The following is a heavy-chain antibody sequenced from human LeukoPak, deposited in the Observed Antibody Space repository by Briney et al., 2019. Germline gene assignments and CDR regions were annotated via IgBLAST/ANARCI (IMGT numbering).Heavy chain of an antibody. D-gene: IGHD4-17*01. CDR1: RFTFNKFN. V-gene: IGHV3-21*06. J-gene: IGHJ1*01. Sequence: GGSLRLSCAGSRFTFNKFNMNWVRQAPGKGLEWVSSINPASINKYYADSVKGRLTISTHKPQNSMYLLLDSMRPEDRAIYYCGTSSTEYGAYRAWGQGTLVTVST. CDR2: INPASINK. CDR3: GTSSTEYGAYRA.